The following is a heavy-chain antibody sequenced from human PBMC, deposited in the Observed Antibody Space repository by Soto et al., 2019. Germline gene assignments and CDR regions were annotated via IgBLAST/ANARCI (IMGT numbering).Heavy chain of an antibody. Sequence: QVQLVESGGGVVQPGRSLRLSCAASGFTFSIFGMHWVRQAPGKGLEWAAIIWYDGSNAYYADSVRGRFTISRDNSKNXXXXXXXXXXXXXXXXXXXXXXXXXXXXVSGISQEGYFDSWGQGTLVTVSS. CDR1: GFTFSIFG. D-gene: IGHD6-19*01. CDR3: XXXXXXXXXVSGISQEGYFDS. CDR2: IWYDGSNA. V-gene: IGHV3-33*01. J-gene: IGHJ4*02.